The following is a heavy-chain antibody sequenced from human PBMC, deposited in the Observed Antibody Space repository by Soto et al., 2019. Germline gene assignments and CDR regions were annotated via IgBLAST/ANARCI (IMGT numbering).Heavy chain of an antibody. CDR3: ASEGRDCSCCSWRRSLET. CDR1: GGSVSSGSYS. Sequence: QVQLQESGPGLVEPSQTLSLTCTVSGGSVSSGSYSWRWIRQHPGKGMEWIGYIYYRGSTYYNPTLKSRVTYTGETSRNQSSLKLSSVTAADTAVYYCASEGRDCSCCSWRRSLETWGQGTLVTVSS. CDR2: IYYRGST. D-gene: IGHD2-15*01. V-gene: IGHV4-31*03. J-gene: IGHJ5*02.